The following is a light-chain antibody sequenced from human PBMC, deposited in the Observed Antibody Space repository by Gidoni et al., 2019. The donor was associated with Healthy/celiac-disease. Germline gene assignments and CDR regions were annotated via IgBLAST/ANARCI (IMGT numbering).Light chain of an antibody. CDR1: QSISSW. CDR2: KAS. Sequence: DIQMTQSPSTLSASVGDRVTITCRASQSISSWLAWYQQKPGKAPKLLIYKASSLESGVPSRFSGSGSGTEFTLTISSPQPDDFATYYCQQYNSYLITFGQXTRLEIK. J-gene: IGKJ5*01. V-gene: IGKV1-5*03. CDR3: QQYNSYLIT.